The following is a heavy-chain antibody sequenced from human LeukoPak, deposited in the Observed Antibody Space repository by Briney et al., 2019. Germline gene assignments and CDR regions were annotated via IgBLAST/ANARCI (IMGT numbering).Heavy chain of an antibody. Sequence: GGSLRLSCAASGFTFSSYAMSWVRQAPGKGLEWVSAISGSGGSTYYADSVKGRFTISRDNSKNTLYLQMNSLRAEDTAVYYCAKASGRYSSGWYYFDYWGQGTLVTVSS. CDR3: AKASGRYSSGWYYFDY. CDR2: ISGSGGST. CDR1: GFTFSSYA. D-gene: IGHD6-19*01. V-gene: IGHV3-23*01. J-gene: IGHJ4*02.